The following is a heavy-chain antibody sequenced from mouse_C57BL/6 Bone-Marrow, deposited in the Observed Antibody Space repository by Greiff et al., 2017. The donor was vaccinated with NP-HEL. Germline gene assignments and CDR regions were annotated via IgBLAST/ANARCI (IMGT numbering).Heavy chain of an antibody. CDR1: GYTFTSYG. J-gene: IGHJ3*01. V-gene: IGHV1-81*01. CDR3: ARGDSWFAY. Sequence: VQLQQSGAELARPGASVKLSCKASGYTFTSYGISWVKQRTGQGLEWIGEIYPRGGNTYYNEKFKGKATLTVDKSSSTAYMELRSLTSEDSAVYFCARGDSWFAYWGQGTLVTVSA. CDR2: IYPRGGNT.